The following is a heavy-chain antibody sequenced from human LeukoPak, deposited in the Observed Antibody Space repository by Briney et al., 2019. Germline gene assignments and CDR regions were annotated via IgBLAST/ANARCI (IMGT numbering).Heavy chain of an antibody. D-gene: IGHD3-10*01. CDR1: GFTFSSYA. J-gene: IGHJ4*02. CDR2: ISGSGGST. V-gene: IGHV3-23*01. CDR3: ARVRGVTRGPIDY. Sequence: GASLRLSCAASGFTFSSYAMSWVRQAPRKGLEWVSAISGSGGSTYYADSVKGRFTISRDNSKNTLYLQMNSLRAEDTAVYYCARVRGVTRGPIDYWGQGTLVTVSS.